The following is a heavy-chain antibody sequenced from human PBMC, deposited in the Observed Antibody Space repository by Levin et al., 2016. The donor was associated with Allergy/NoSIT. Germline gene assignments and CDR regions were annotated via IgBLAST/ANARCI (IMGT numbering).Heavy chain of an antibody. CDR2: ISAYNGNA. J-gene: IGHJ6*02. V-gene: IGHV1-18*04. D-gene: IGHD2-15*01. CDR1: GYTFTTYG. CDR3: ARDLSLVGYYYYGMDV. Sequence: ASVKVSCKASGYTFTTYGISWVRQAPGQGLEWIGWISAYNGNANYAQKFQGGVTMTTDTSTSTAYMELRSLRSDDTAVYYCARDLSLVGYYYYGMDVWGQGTTVTVSS.